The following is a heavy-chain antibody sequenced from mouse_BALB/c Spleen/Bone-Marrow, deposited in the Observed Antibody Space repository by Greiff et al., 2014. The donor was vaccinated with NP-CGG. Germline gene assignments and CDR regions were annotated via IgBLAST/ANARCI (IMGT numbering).Heavy chain of an antibody. CDR2: INPSNGRT. CDR3: ARYATATYWFAY. CDR1: GYTFTSYW. Sequence: QVQLQQSGAELVKPGASVKLSCKASGYTFTSYWMHWVKQRPGQGLERIGEINPSNGRTNYNEKFKSKATLTVDKSSSTAYMQLSSLASEDSAVYYCARYATATYWFAYWGQGTLATVSA. V-gene: IGHV1S81*02. J-gene: IGHJ3*01. D-gene: IGHD1-2*01.